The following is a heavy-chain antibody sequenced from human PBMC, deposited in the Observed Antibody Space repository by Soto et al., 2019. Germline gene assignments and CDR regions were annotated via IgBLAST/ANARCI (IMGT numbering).Heavy chain of an antibody. CDR1: GYTFTSYG. V-gene: IGHV1-18*04. CDR3: AREAGWQRMVPYD. J-gene: IGHJ4*02. Sequence: QVQLVQSGTEVKKPGASVNVSCKAFGYTFTSYGFSWVRQVPGQGLEWLGWISAFNGDTQYSQTMKRRLTVTTDTATTTVHMELRSLTPADTAVYYCAREAGWQRMVPYDWGQGTLVTVS. D-gene: IGHD6-25*01. CDR2: ISAFNGDT.